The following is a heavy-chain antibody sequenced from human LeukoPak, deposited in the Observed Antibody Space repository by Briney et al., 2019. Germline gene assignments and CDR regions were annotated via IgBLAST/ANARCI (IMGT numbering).Heavy chain of an antibody. CDR2: INGDGSST. V-gene: IGHV3-74*01. CDR1: GFTFCRYW. CDR3: ARDLYSFDY. J-gene: IGHJ4*02. Sequence: PGGSLRLSCAASGFTFCRYWMHWVRQGPGKGLVWVSRINGDGSSTRYADFVKGRFTISRDNAKNTLFLQMNSLRAEDTAVYYCARDLYSFDYWGQGTLVTVSS. D-gene: IGHD1-26*01.